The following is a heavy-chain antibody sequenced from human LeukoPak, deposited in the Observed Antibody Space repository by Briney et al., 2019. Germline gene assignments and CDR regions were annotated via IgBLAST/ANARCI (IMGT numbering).Heavy chain of an antibody. CDR3: ASLAHFDGSTYYPDF. CDR1: GYTFTDYY. D-gene: IGHD3-22*01. J-gene: IGHJ4*02. V-gene: IGHV1-2*02. CDR2: MHPNSGGT. Sequence: ASVKVSCKASGYTFTDYYLHWLRQAPGQGLEWMGWMHPNSGGTNYAQNFQGRVTMTRDTSITTAYMELSRLTSDDTAVYYCASLAHFDGSTYYPDFWGQGTLVTVSS.